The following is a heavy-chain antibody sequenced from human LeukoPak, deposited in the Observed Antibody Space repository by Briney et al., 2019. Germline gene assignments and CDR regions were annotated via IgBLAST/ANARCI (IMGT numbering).Heavy chain of an antibody. J-gene: IGHJ4*02. CDR1: GFTFSSYW. CDR3: TNLKGWYGEGFFDY. Sequence: GGSLRLSCAASGFTFSSYWMSWVRQAPGKELEWVANVKQDGSEKYYVDSVKGRFTISRDTSKNTLYLQMNDLRADGTAVYYCTNLKGWYGEGFFDYWGQGTLVTVSS. V-gene: IGHV3-7*03. CDR2: VKQDGSEK. D-gene: IGHD2-15*01.